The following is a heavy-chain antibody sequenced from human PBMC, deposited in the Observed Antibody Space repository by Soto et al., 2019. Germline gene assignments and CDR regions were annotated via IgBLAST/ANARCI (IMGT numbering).Heavy chain of an antibody. V-gene: IGHV3-30*18. D-gene: IGHD3-3*01. CDR1: GFTFSSYG. Sequence: PGGSLRLSCAASGFTFSSYGMHWVRQAPGKGLEWVAVISYDGSNKYYADSVKGRFTISRDNSKNTLYLQMNSLRAEDTAVYYCAKETVFWTRPFDYGGQGPRVTVSS. J-gene: IGHJ4*02. CDR2: ISYDGSNK. CDR3: AKETVFWTRPFDY.